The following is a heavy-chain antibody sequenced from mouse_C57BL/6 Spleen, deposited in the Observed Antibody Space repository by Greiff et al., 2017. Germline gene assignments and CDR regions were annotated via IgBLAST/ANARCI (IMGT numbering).Heavy chain of an antibody. CDR1: GYTFTSYW. V-gene: IGHV1-52*01. Sequence: VKLQQPGAELVRPGSSVKLSCKASGYTFTSYWMHWVKQRPIQGLEWIGNIDPSDSETHYNQKFKDKATLTVDKSSSTAYMQLSSLTSEDSAVYYCARDDYDGGRYFDYWGQGTTLTVSS. D-gene: IGHD2-4*01. CDR2: IDPSDSET. CDR3: ARDDYDGGRYFDY. J-gene: IGHJ2*01.